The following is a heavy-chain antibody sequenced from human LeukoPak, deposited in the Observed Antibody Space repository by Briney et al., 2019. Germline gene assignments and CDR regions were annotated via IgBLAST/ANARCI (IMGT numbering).Heavy chain of an antibody. CDR2: TRDKANRYTT. CDR1: GFTFSDHY. D-gene: IGHD3-10*01. CDR3: ARGGRYLPLDI. Sequence: GGSLRLSCAASGFTFSDHYMDWVRQAPGKGLEWVGRTRDKANRYTTEYAASVKGRFTISRDDSKNSLYLQINSLKTEDTAVYYCARGGRYLPLDIWGQGTMVTVSS. V-gene: IGHV3-72*01. J-gene: IGHJ3*02.